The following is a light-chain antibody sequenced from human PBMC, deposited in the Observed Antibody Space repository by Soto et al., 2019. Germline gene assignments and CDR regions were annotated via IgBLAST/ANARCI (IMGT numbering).Light chain of an antibody. Sequence: DIQMTQSTSSLSASVGDRVTITCRASHSISSYLNWYQQKPGKAPKLLIYAASSLQSGVTSRFSCSGSWTDFTLTISSLQPEDFATYYCQQSYSTPRTFGQGTKVEIK. CDR3: QQSYSTPRT. CDR1: HSISSY. CDR2: AAS. V-gene: IGKV1-39*01. J-gene: IGKJ1*01.